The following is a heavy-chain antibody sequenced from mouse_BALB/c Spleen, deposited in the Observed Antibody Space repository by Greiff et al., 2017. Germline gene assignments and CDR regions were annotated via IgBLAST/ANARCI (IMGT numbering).Heavy chain of an antibody. Sequence: EVKLQQSGAELVKPGASVKLSCTASGFNIKDTYMHWVKQRPEQGLEWIGRIDPANGNTKYDPKFQGKATITADTSSNTAYLQLSSLTSEDTAVYYCFRSHSDYGLFDYWGQGTTLTVSS. D-gene: IGHD2-4*01. CDR2: IDPANGNT. CDR1: GFNIKDTY. J-gene: IGHJ2*01. V-gene: IGHV14-3*02. CDR3: FRSHSDYGLFDY.